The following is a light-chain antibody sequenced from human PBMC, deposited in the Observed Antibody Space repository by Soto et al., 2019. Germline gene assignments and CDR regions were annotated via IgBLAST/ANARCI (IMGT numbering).Light chain of an antibody. V-gene: IGLV1-40*01. CDR2: GNS. J-gene: IGLJ3*02. CDR1: SSNIGAGYD. Sequence: QSVLTQPPSVSGAPGQRVTISCTGSSSNIGAGYDVHWYQQLPGTAPQLLISGNSNRPSGVPDRFSGSKSGTSASLAITGLQAEDDADYYCQSYDSSRSGWVFGEGTELTVL. CDR3: QSYDSSRSGWV.